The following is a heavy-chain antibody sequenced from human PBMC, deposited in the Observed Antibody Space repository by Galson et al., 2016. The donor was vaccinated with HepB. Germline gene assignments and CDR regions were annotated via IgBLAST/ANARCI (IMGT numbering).Heavy chain of an antibody. D-gene: IGHD3-3*01. V-gene: IGHV4-31*03. J-gene: IGHJ6*03. CDR3: ARTRYDFWSGYYTHAPHYFYYFYMDV. Sequence: TLSLTCTVSGGSISSGGYYWSWIRQHPGKGLEWIGHIYYSGSTYYNPSLKSRVTISVDTSKDHFSLKLNSVTAADTAVYYCARTRYDFWSGYYTHAPHYFYYFYMDVWGKGTTVTVSS. CDR1: GGSISSGGYY. CDR2: IYYSGST.